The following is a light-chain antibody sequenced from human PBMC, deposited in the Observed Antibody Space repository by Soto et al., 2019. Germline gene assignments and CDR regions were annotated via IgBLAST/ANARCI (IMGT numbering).Light chain of an antibody. CDR2: RAS. V-gene: IGKV1-5*03. CDR1: QSISSW. Sequence: DIQMTQSPSTLSASVGDRVTITCRDSQSISSWLAWYQQKPGKAPKILMHRASTLESGVQSRFSGSGSGTEFTLTISSLQPDDFATYHCQQYATSTRTFGQGTKVDIK. J-gene: IGKJ1*01. CDR3: QQYATSTRT.